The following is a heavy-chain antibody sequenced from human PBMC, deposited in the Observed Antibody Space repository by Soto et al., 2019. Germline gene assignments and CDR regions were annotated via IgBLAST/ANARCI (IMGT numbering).Heavy chain of an antibody. CDR1: GGSISNSNW. CDR3: ARGDCSGGSCYSVSVWFDP. D-gene: IGHD2-15*01. CDR2: ISHSGSN. J-gene: IGHJ5*02. Sequence: QVQLQESGPGLVKPSGTLSLTCAVSGGSISNSNWWSWVRQPPGKGLEWIGEISHSGSNNYNPSLMRRVTISVDKSKNQFSLKLSSVTAADTAVYCCARGDCSGGSCYSVSVWFDPWGQGTLVTVSS. V-gene: IGHV4-4*01.